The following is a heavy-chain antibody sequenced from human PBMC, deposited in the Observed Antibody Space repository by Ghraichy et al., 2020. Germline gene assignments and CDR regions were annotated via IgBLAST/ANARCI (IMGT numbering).Heavy chain of an antibody. CDR3: ARGAVATTLDY. Sequence: GGSLRLSCAASGFAFTSYTMNWVRQAPGKGLEWVSSISTSSTSIDYADSVRGRFAISRDTAKNSLYLQMNSLSAEDTAVYYCARGAVATTLDYWGQGTLVTVSS. V-gene: IGHV3-21*01. CDR1: GFAFTSYT. CDR2: ISTSSTSI. J-gene: IGHJ4*02. D-gene: IGHD5-12*01.